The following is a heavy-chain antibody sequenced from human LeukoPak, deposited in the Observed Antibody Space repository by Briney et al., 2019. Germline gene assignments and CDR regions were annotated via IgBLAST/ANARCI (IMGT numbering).Heavy chain of an antibody. CDR3: ARDVSFDAFDI. CDR2: IYYSGST. V-gene: IGHV4-59*12. D-gene: IGHD5/OR15-5a*01. Sequence: SETLSLTCTVSGGSISSSYWSWIRQPPGRGLEWIGYIYYSGSTNYNPSLKSRVTMSVDTSKNQFSLKLSSVTAADTAVYYCARDVSFDAFDIWGQGTMVTVSS. CDR1: GGSISSSY. J-gene: IGHJ3*02.